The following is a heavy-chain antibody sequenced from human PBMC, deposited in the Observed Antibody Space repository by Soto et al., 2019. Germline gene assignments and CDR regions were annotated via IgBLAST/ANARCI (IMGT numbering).Heavy chain of an antibody. CDR1: GFPFTSYP. D-gene: IGHD5-18*01. Sequence: EVQLLESGGGLVQPGGSLRLSWAASGFPFTSYPMTWFRQAPGKGREGASAIRGGGGSTYYAGSVKGRFTIPRDNSKNTLYLQMNGLRAEDTAVYYCAKSRYGRAGDAFDIWGQGTMVTVSS. CDR3: AKSRYGRAGDAFDI. V-gene: IGHV3-23*01. CDR2: IRGGGGST. J-gene: IGHJ3*02.